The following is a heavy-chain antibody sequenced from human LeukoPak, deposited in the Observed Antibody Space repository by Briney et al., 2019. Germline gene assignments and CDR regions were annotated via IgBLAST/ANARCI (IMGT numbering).Heavy chain of an antibody. CDR2: IYHSGST. CDR1: GYSISSGYF. V-gene: IGHV4-38-2*02. D-gene: IGHD2-15*01. CDR3: ARDRGGTDY. J-gene: IGHJ4*02. Sequence: SETLSLTCTVSGYSISSGYFWGWIRQPPGKGLEWIGSIYHSGSTYYNPSLKSRVTISVDTSKNQFSLKLSSVTAADTAVYYCARDRGGTDYWGQGTLVTVSS.